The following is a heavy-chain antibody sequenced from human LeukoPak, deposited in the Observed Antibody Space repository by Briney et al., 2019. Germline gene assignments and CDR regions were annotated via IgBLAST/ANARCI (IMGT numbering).Heavy chain of an antibody. CDR3: ARKHYYDSSGYYYSPEYYYYYMDV. CDR1: GFTFSSYA. J-gene: IGHJ6*03. CDR2: ISGSGGST. V-gene: IGHV3-23*01. D-gene: IGHD3-22*01. Sequence: QAGGSLRLSCAASGFTFSSYAMSWVRQAPGKGLEWVSAISGSGGSTYYADSVKGRFTISRDNSKNTLYLQMNSLRAEDTAVYYCARKHYYDSSGYYYSPEYYYYYMDVWGKGTTVTVSS.